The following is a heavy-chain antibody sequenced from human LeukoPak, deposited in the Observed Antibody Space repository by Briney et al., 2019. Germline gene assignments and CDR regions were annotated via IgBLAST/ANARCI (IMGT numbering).Heavy chain of an antibody. J-gene: IGHJ5*02. CDR1: GGSISSYY. V-gene: IGHV4-59*12. Sequence: SETLSLTCTVSGGSISSYYWSWIRQPPGKGLEWIGYIYYSGSTNYNPSLKSRVTISVDTSKNQFSLKLSSVTAADTAVYYCARGAFWSGYYRFGPNWFDPWGQGTLVTVSS. D-gene: IGHD3-3*01. CDR2: IYYSGST. CDR3: ARGAFWSGYYRFGPNWFDP.